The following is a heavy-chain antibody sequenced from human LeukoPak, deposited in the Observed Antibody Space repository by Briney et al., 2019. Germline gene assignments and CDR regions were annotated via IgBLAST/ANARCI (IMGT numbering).Heavy chain of an antibody. V-gene: IGHV4-61*01. CDR2: VYYSGST. CDR3: ARATIEVVTAGWFDP. Sequence: SETLSLTCTVSGGSVSSGSSYWNWLRQPPGKGLEWIGYVYYSGSTNYNPSLKSRVTISVDTSKNQFSLKLRSVTAADTAVYYRARATIEVVTAGWFDPWGQGTLVTVSS. D-gene: IGHD2-21*02. CDR1: GGSVSSGSSY. J-gene: IGHJ5*02.